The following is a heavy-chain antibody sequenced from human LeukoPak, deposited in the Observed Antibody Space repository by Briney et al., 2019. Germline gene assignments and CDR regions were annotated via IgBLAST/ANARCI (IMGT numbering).Heavy chain of an antibody. V-gene: IGHV3-23*01. Sequence: GGSLRLSCAASGFTSSSYALSWVRRAPGKGLEWVSAISGGGYNTYYADSVKGRFTMSRDNSKNTVYLQMNSLRAEDTALYYCAKDRSSWYYPFDHWGQGTLVTVSS. CDR1: GFTSSSYA. J-gene: IGHJ5*02. CDR3: AKDRSSWYYPFDH. D-gene: IGHD6-13*01. CDR2: ISGGGYNT.